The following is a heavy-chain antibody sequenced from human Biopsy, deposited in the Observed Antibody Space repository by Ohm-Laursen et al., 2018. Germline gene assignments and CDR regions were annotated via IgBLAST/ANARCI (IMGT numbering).Heavy chain of an antibody. CDR1: GVSISVDGYY. J-gene: IGHJ4*02. CDR2: IYHSGTT. Sequence: TLSLTSTVSGVSISVDGYYWAWIRQLPGKGLDWIGYIYHSGTTYYNPSLKSRLTMSVDTSKNEFSLRLRSVTAADTAVYFCATFRASWDTTQGGDYWGQGTLVTVSS. CDR3: ATFRASWDTTQGGDY. V-gene: IGHV4-31*03. D-gene: IGHD1-26*01.